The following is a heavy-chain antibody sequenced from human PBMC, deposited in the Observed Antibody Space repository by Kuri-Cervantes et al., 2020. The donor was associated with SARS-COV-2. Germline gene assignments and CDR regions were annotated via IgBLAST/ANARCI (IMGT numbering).Heavy chain of an antibody. CDR1: GFTFSSYA. V-gene: IGHV3-64D*06. J-gene: IGHJ4*02. D-gene: IGHD3-3*01. CDR2: ISSNGGST. CDR3: VKEGSYDFWSGYLPYYFDY. Sequence: ETLSLTCSASGFTFSSYAMHWVRQAPGKGLEYVSAISSNGGSTYYADSVKGRFTISRDNSKNTLYLQMSSLRAEDTAVYYCVKEGSYDFWSGYLPYYFDYWGQGTLVTVSS.